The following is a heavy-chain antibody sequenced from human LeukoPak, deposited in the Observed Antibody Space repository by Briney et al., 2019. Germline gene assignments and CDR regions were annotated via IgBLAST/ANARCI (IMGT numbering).Heavy chain of an antibody. V-gene: IGHV3-64*01. CDR2: IGPGGTIT. CDR1: GFTFSTYG. D-gene: IGHD6-25*01. J-gene: IGHJ4*02. Sequence: GGSLRLSCTASGFTFSTYGMHWVRQAPGKGLEYVSGIGPGGTITYYAKSVKGRFTISRDDSKYMVYLQMGSLRADDMGVYYCARGAQRTDYWGQGTRVTVSS. CDR3: ARGAQRTDY.